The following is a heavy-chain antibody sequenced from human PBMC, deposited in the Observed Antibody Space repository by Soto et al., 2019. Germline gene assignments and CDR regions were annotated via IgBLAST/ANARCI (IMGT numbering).Heavy chain of an antibody. D-gene: IGHD6-6*01. V-gene: IGHV1-2*02. CDR1: GFSFTGYY. J-gene: IGHJ5*02. CDR3: AKDLTRQLAYWLDP. CDR2: INAHSGGT. Sequence: ASVKVSCKASGFSFTGYYIHWLRQAPGQGLEWMGWINAHSGGTEYAQKFQGRVTLTRDASISTAYMTLSSLRSDDTAIYYCAKDLTRQLAYWLDPWGQGTQVTVSS.